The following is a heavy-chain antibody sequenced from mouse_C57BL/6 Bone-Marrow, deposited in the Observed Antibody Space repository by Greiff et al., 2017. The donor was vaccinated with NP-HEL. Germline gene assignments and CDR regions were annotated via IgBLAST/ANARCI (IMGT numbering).Heavy chain of an antibody. J-gene: IGHJ2*01. CDR1: GYTFTSYW. CDR3: ARNSGYPYYSND. Sequence: QVQLQQPGAELVRPGSSVKLSCKASGYTFTSYWMLWVKQRPIHGLEWIGNIDPSDSETHYNQKFKDKATLTVDKSSSTTYMQLSSMTSEDSAVYYCARNSGYPYYSNDRGQGTTLTV. V-gene: IGHV1-52*01. CDR2: IDPSDSET. D-gene: IGHD3-2*02.